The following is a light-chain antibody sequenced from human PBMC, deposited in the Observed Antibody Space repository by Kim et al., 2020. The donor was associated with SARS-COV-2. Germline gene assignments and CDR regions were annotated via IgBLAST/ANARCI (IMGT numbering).Light chain of an antibody. CDR3: NSRDNNDNVL. CDR2: GKN. J-gene: IGLJ2*01. Sequence: VALGQTVRITCQGVSLRTYYTTWFQQKPGQAPIVVFYGKNNRPSGIPDRFSGSSSGNTASLTITATQAGDEADYYCNSRDNNDNVLFGGGTQLTVL. CDR1: SLRTYY. V-gene: IGLV3-19*01.